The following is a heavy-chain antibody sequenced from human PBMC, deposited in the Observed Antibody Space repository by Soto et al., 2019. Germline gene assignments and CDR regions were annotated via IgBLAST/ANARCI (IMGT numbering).Heavy chain of an antibody. Sequence: PSETLSLTCTVSGGSISSGDYYWSWIRQPPGKGLEWIGYIYYSGSTYYNPSLKSRVTISVDTSKNQFSLQLNSVTPEDTAVYYCARAIVVVPAAIKNAFDIWGQGTMVTVSS. D-gene: IGHD2-2*01. CDR1: GGSISSGDYY. CDR3: ARAIVVVPAAIKNAFDI. J-gene: IGHJ3*02. CDR2: IYYSGST. V-gene: IGHV4-30-4*01.